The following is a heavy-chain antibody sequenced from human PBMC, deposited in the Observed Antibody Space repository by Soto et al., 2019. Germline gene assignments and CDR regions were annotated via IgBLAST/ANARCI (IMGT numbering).Heavy chain of an antibody. V-gene: IGHV3-53*04. Sequence: GGSLRLSCAASGLTVSSNYMSCVRQAPGKGLEWVSVIYSGGSTYYADSVKGRFTISRHNSKNTLYLQMKSLRAEDTDVYDCASAIIVVVPAAIGSDAFDIWGQGTMVTVSS. CDR3: ASAIIVVVPAAIGSDAFDI. CDR2: IYSGGST. J-gene: IGHJ3*02. CDR1: GLTVSSNY. D-gene: IGHD2-2*02.